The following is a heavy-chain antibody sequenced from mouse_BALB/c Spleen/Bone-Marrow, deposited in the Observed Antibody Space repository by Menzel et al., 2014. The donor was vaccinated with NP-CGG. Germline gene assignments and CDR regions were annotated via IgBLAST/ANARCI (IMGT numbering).Heavy chain of an antibody. J-gene: IGHJ3*01. CDR3: ARSYYDGGSFAY. CDR2: INPSTGYT. Sequence: QVQLQQSGAELAKPGASVKMSCKASGYTFTSYRMHWVKQRPGQGLEWIGYINPSTGYTEYNQKFKDKATLTADKSSSTAYMQLSSLTSEDSAVYYCARSYYDGGSFAYWGQGTLVTVSA. D-gene: IGHD1-1*01. V-gene: IGHV1-4*01. CDR1: GYTFTSYR.